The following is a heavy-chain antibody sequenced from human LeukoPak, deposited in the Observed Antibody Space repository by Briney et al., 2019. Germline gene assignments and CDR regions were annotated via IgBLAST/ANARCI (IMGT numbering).Heavy chain of an antibody. J-gene: IGHJ6*03. CDR3: ARAKRDSYGPNDYYYYYYMDV. CDR2: ISGSGGST. CDR1: GFTFSSYG. D-gene: IGHD5-18*01. V-gene: IGHV3-23*01. Sequence: PGGSLRLSCAASGFTFSSYGMSWARQAPGKGLEWVSAISGSGGSTYYADSVKGRFTISRDNSKDTLYLQMNSLRAEDTAVYYCARAKRDSYGPNDYYYYYYMDVWGKGTTVTISS.